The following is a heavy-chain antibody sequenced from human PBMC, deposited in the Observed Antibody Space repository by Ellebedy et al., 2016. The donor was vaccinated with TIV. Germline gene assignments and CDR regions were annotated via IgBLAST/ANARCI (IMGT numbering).Heavy chain of an antibody. J-gene: IGHJ4*02. V-gene: IGHV3-23*01. CDR2: ISGSGGSI. CDR1: RFTFSSYA. CDR3: AKSDDFWSGLIDY. D-gene: IGHD3-3*01. Sequence: GGSLRLSXAASRFTFSSYAMNWVRQAPGKGLEWVSLISGSGGSIHYAYSVKGRFTISRDNSKNTLYLQMNSLKAEDTAVYYCAKSDDFWSGLIDYWGQGTLVTVSS.